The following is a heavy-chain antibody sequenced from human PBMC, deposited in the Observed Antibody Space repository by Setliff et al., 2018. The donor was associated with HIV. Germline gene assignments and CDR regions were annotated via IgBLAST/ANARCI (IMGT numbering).Heavy chain of an antibody. J-gene: IGHJ4*02. CDR2: VHYGGII. V-gene: IGHV4-39*01. Sequence: PSETLSLTCTVSGGPISTNDYDWGFIRQSPGKGLEWIASVHYGGIIFYNPSLKSRVTLSVGTSKRQFFLNLSPATTADTAMYYCVRPSFGIGGGPMFDSWGQGIVVTVSS. D-gene: IGHD3-3*01. CDR1: GGPISTNDYD. CDR3: VRPSFGIGGGPMFDS.